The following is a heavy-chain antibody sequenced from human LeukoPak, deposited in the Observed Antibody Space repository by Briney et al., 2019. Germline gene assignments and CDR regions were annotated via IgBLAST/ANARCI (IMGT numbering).Heavy chain of an antibody. Sequence: SETLSLTCTVSGRSISSSSYYWGWIRQPPGKGLEWIGSIYYSGSTNYNPSLKSRVTISVDTSKNQFSLKLSSVTAADTAVYYCARVVGVANKHFDYWGQGTLVTVSS. CDR3: ARVVGVANKHFDY. V-gene: IGHV4-39*07. J-gene: IGHJ4*02. CDR1: GRSISSSSYY. CDR2: IYYSGST. D-gene: IGHD3-3*01.